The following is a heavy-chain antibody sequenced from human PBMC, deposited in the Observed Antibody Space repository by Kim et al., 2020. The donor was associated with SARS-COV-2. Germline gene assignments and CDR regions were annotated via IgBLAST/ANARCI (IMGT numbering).Heavy chain of an antibody. D-gene: IGHD6-13*01. J-gene: IGHJ6*02. Sequence: YAQKCQGWVTMTRDTSISTAYMELSRLRSDDTAVYYCARAGQQLVSGMDVWGQGTTVTVSS. CDR3: ARAGQQLVSGMDV. V-gene: IGHV1-2*04.